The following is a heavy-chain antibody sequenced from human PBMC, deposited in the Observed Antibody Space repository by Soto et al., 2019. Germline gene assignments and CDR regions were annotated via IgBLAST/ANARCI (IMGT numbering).Heavy chain of an antibody. CDR2: TGRSLYPI. J-gene: IGHJ6*02. CDR3: ARDNRSFWNGYYRRYDYYGMDV. D-gene: IGHD3-3*01. CDR1: GFSFSDYY. Sequence: HVQLVESGGGLVEPGGSLRLSCAASGFSFSDYYVNWIRQAPGKGLEWISYTGRSLYPIYYADSVKGRFSISRDSAKNSAFLQMNSLRVEDTAVYYCARDNRSFWNGYYRRYDYYGMDVWGRGTTVIVSS. V-gene: IGHV3-11*01.